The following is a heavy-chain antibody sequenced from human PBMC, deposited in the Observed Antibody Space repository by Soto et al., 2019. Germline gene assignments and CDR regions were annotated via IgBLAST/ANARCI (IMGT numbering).Heavy chain of an antibody. CDR3: ARDEYYDFWSGYSPKGIFDY. CDR1: GFTFSSYW. CDR2: IKQDGSEK. V-gene: IGHV3-7*01. D-gene: IGHD3-3*01. J-gene: IGHJ4*02. Sequence: PVGSLRLSCAASGFTFSSYWMSWVRQAPGKGLEWVANIKQDGSEKYYVDSVKGRFTISRDNAKNSLYLQMNSLRAEDTAVYYCARDEYYDFWSGYSPKGIFDYWGQGTLVTVSS.